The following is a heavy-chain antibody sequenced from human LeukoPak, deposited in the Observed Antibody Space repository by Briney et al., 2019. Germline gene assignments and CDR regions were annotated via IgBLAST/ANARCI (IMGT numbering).Heavy chain of an antibody. CDR1: GFILNSYA. D-gene: IGHD2-15*01. Sequence: PGRSLRLSCAASGFILNSYAVHWVRQAPGKGMEWVAVLPYDGCINFYAASVKGRVTISRDNSKNTLYLQRNSLRAEDSALYFCARDRRYCGGGSCYFDYFFDYWGQGTLVTVSS. V-gene: IGHV3-30-3*01. J-gene: IGHJ4*02. CDR2: LPYDGCIN. CDR3: ARDRRYCGGGSCYFDYFFDY.